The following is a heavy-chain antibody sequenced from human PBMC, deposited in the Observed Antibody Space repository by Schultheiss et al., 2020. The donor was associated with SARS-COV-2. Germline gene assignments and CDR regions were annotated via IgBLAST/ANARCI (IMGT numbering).Heavy chain of an antibody. V-gene: IGHV1-2*02. D-gene: IGHD6-13*01. CDR2: INPNSGGT. J-gene: IGHJ4*02. CDR1: GYTFTGYY. Sequence: ASVKVSCKASGYTFTGYYMHWVRQAPGQGLEWMGWINPNSGGTNYAQKFQGRVTMTRDTSISTAYMELSRLRSDDTAVYYCARDSSSSSVYFDYWGQGTLVTVSS. CDR3: ARDSSSSSVYFDY.